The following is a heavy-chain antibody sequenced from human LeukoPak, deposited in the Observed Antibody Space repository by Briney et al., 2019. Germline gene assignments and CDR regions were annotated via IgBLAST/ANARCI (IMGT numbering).Heavy chain of an antibody. CDR2: IYYSGST. CDR1: GGSISSSSYY. V-gene: IGHV4-39*01. D-gene: IGHD3-3*01. CDR3: ARHVPQLRYYDFWSGYQPFDY. Sequence: SETLSLTCTVSGGSISSSSYYWGWIRQPPGKGLEWIGSIYYSGSTYYNPSLKSRVTISVDTSKNQFSLKLSSVTAADTAVYYCARHVPQLRYYDFWSGYQPFDYWGQETLVTVSS. J-gene: IGHJ4*02.